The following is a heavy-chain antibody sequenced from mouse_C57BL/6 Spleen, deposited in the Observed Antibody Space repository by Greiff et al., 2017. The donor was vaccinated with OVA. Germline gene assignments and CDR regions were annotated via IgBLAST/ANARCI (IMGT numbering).Heavy chain of an antibody. J-gene: IGHJ4*01. V-gene: IGHV1-82*01. Sequence: VKLMESGPELVKPGASVKISCKASGYAFSSSWMNWVKQRPGKGLEWIGRIYPGDGDTNYNGKFKGKATLTADQSSSTAYMQLRSLTSEYSAVYFCARKTTVMDYWGQGTSVTVSS. CDR3: ARKTTVMDY. CDR2: IYPGDGDT. CDR1: GYAFSSSW. D-gene: IGHD1-1*01.